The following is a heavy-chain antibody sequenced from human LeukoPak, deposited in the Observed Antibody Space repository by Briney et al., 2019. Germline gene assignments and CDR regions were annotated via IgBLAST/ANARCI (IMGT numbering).Heavy chain of an antibody. CDR1: GYSFPTYW. Sequence: GESLKISCKGSGYSFPTYWIGWVRQTPGKGLEWMGIIFPADSDTRYSPSFQGQVTISADKSISTAYLQWSSLKASDTAIYYCARHVYPDYWGQGALVTVSS. CDR3: ARHVYPDY. CDR2: IFPADSDT. J-gene: IGHJ4*02. V-gene: IGHV5-51*01.